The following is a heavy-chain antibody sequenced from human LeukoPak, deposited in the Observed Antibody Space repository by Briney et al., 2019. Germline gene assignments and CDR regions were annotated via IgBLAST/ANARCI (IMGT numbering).Heavy chain of an antibody. Sequence: SETLSLTCTVSGGSISSSSYYWSWIRQPAGKGLEWIGRIYTSGSTNYNPSLKSRVTISVDTSKNQFSLKLSSVTAADTAVYYCARDYGDFDYYYYYMDVWGKGTTVTISS. V-gene: IGHV4-61*02. CDR2: IYTSGST. CDR1: GGSISSSSYY. J-gene: IGHJ6*03. D-gene: IGHD4-17*01. CDR3: ARDYGDFDYYYYYMDV.